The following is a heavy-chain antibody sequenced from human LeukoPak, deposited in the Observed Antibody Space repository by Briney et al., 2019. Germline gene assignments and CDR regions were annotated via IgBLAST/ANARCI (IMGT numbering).Heavy chain of an antibody. CDR2: INHSGST. CDR1: GGSFSGYY. D-gene: IGHD3-3*01. V-gene: IGHV4-34*01. Sequence: SETLSLTCAVYGGSFSGYYWSWIRQPPGKGLEWIGEINHSGSTNYNPSLKSRVTISVDTSKNQFSLKLSSVTAADTAVYYCARHIMGVEYYFDYWGQGTLVTVSS. J-gene: IGHJ4*02. CDR3: ARHIMGVEYYFDY.